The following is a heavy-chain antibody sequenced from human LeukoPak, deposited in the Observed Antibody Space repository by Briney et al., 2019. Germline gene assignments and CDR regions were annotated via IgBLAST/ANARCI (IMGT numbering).Heavy chain of an antibody. D-gene: IGHD1-1*01. CDR2: INPKSGGT. CDR3: ARDPSRCLNPNCRYYYHLDV. V-gene: IGHV1-2*02. CDR1: GYTFTSYY. Sequence: ASVKVSCKASGYTFTSYYMHWVRQAPGQGLEWMGWINPKSGGTNYAQKFQGRVIMTGDTSINTAYLELSRLRSDDTAVYYCARDPSRCLNPNCRYYYHLDVWGEGTTVTVSS. J-gene: IGHJ6*03.